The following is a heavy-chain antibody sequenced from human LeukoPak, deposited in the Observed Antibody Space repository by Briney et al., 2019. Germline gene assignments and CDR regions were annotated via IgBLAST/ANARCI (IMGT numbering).Heavy chain of an antibody. CDR2: INPNSGGT. J-gene: IGHJ5*02. CDR1: GYTFTGYY. V-gene: IGHV1-2*02. CDR3: ARDQYCSSTSCYSWFDP. Sequence: ASVKVSCKACGYTFTGYYMHWVRQAPGQGLEWMGWINPNSGGTNYAQKFQGRVTMSRDTSISTAYMELSRLRSDDTAVYYCARDQYCSSTSCYSWFDPWGQGTLVTVSS. D-gene: IGHD2-2*01.